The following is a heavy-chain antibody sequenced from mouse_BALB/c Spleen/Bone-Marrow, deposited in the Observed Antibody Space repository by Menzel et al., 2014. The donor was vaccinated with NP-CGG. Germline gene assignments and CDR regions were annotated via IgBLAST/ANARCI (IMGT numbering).Heavy chain of an antibody. CDR3: ARVCNYRGAIDY. D-gene: IGHD2-14*01. Sequence: VQLVESGAELVRPGSSVKISCKASGYAFSSYWMNWVKQRPGQGLEWIGQIYPGDGDTNYNGEFKGKATLTADKSSSTDSMQRSSLTSEDSAVYFCARVCNYRGAIDYWGQGTSVTVSS. J-gene: IGHJ4*01. CDR2: IYPGDGDT. CDR1: GYAFSSYW. V-gene: IGHV1-80*01.